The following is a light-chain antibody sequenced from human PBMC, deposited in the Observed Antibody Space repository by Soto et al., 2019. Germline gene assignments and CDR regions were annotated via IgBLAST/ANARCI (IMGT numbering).Light chain of an antibody. V-gene: IGKV3D-20*01. CDR2: DES. CDR3: QQYGSSPPGT. Sequence: IVLTQSPATLSLSPGERSTLSCGASQSVSNSYLAWYQQKHGLAPRLLIYDESLSAAGIPDRFTGSGSGTDFILPISRLEHEDFAVYYCQQYGSSPPGTFGQGTKVEI. J-gene: IGKJ1*01. CDR1: QSVSNSY.